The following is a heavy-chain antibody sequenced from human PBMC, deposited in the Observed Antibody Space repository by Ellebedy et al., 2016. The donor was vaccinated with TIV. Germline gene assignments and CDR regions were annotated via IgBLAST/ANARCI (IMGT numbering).Heavy chain of an antibody. V-gene: IGHV3-73*01. CDR2: IRSKANSYAT. Sequence: GESLKISXAASGFTFSDATIHWVRQASGKGLEWVGRIRSKANSYATAYAASVKGRFTISRDDSKNTAYLQMNSLKTEDTAVYYCTRPGYSSGWVDYWGQGTLVTVSS. J-gene: IGHJ4*02. CDR3: TRPGYSSGWVDY. D-gene: IGHD6-19*01. CDR1: GFTFSDAT.